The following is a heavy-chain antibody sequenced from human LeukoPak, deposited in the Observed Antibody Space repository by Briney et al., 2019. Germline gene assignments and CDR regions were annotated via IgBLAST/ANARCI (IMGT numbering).Heavy chain of an antibody. CDR1: GYSISSGYY. Sequence: SSETLSLTCTVSGYSISSGYYWSWIRQPPGKGLEWIGSIYHSGSTYYNPSLKSRVTISVDMSKNQFSLKLSSVTAADTAVYYCARDRPYTGLYYYYYMDVWGKGTTVTVSS. CDR3: ARDRPYTGLYYYYYMDV. J-gene: IGHJ6*03. V-gene: IGHV4-38-2*02. CDR2: IYHSGST. D-gene: IGHD2-8*02.